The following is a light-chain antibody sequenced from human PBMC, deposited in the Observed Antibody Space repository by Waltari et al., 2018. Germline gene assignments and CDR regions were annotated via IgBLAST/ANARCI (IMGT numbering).Light chain of an antibody. CDR1: SSDVGSYNF. CDR3: SSFSSGSTPVV. CDR2: NVS. V-gene: IGLV2-14*03. Sequence: QSVLTQPASVSGSPGQSITISCTGTSSDVGSYNFVPWYQQHPGKAPILIIFNVSNRPSGVSNRFSGSKSGNTASLTISGLQAEDEADFYCSSFSSGSTPVVFGGGTMLTVL. J-gene: IGLJ2*01.